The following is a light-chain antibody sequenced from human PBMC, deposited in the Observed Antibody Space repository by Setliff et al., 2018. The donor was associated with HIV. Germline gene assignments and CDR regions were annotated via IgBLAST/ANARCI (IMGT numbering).Light chain of an antibody. J-gene: IGLJ1*01. Sequence: QSALAQPPSASGSPGQSVTISCTGTSSDIGGYNYVSWYQQHPGKAPKLMIYDVSKRPSGVPDRFSGSKSGNTASLTISGLQAEDEADYSCCSYAGSYTRYVFGTGTKVTVL. CDR1: SSDIGGYNY. V-gene: IGLV2-11*01. CDR2: DVS. CDR3: CSYAGSYTRYV.